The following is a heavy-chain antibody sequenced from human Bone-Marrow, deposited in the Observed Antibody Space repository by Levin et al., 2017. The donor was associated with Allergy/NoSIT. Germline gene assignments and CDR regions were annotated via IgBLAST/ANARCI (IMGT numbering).Heavy chain of an antibody. D-gene: IGHD2-21*02. CDR2: IYSTGDT. Sequence: GSLRLSCTVSGYSVNSAYSWGWVRQPPGRGLEWIGNIYSTGDTYYRPSLKSRVTISIRTSKNQFSLKLTSVTDADTAVYYCASMARVTKTYYFDYWGQGTLVTVSS. J-gene: IGHJ4*02. V-gene: IGHV4-38-2*02. CDR1: GYSVNSAYS. CDR3: ASMARVTKTYYFDY.